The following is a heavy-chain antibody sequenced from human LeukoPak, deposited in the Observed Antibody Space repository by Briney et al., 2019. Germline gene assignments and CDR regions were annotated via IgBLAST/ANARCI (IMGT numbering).Heavy chain of an antibody. CDR1: GFTFSSYG. Sequence: GGSLRLSCAASGFTFSSYGMHWVRQAPGKGLEWVAVISYDGSNKYYADSVKGRFTISRDNSKNTLYLQMNSLRAEDTAVYYCAKEDGSGTVGGFYYYYYMDVWGKGTTVTISS. CDR2: ISYDGSNK. CDR3: AKEDGSGTVGGFYYYYYMDV. V-gene: IGHV3-30*18. J-gene: IGHJ6*03. D-gene: IGHD3-10*01.